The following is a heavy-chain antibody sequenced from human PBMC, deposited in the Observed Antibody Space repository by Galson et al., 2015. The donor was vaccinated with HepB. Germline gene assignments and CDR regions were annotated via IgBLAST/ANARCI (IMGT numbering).Heavy chain of an antibody. V-gene: IGHV3-33*06. Sequence: SLRLSCAASGFTFSSYGMHWVRQAPGKGLEWVAVIWYDGSNKYYADSVKGRFTISRDNSKNTLYLQMNSLRAEDTAVYYCAKDQVTTVTPGYYGMDVWGQGTTVTVSS. D-gene: IGHD4-17*01. CDR3: AKDQVTTVTPGYYGMDV. J-gene: IGHJ6*02. CDR2: IWYDGSNK. CDR1: GFTFSSYG.